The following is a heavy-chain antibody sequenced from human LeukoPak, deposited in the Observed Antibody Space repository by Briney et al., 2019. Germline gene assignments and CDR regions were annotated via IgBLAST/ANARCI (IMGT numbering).Heavy chain of an antibody. Sequence: QPGGSLRLSCAASGFTFKLYWMHWVRQVPGKRPVWVSRINDDGSDTIYADSVRGRFTISRDDAKNTVYLQMNNLRAEDTAVYYCARGIVPAVYYYYYMDVWGKGTTVTVSS. CDR1: GFTFKLYW. CDR2: INDDGSDT. D-gene: IGHD2-2*01. V-gene: IGHV3-74*01. CDR3: ARGIVPAVYYYYYMDV. J-gene: IGHJ6*03.